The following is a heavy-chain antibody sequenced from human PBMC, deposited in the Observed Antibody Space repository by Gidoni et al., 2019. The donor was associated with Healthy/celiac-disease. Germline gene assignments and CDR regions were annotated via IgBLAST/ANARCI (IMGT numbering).Heavy chain of an antibody. CDR3: AREYVMVIGSGYYYYGMDV. Sequence: QVQLVQSGAEVKKPGSSVKVSCKASGGTFSSYAISWVRQAPGQGFEWMGGIIPIFGTANYAQKFQGRVTTTADESTSTAYMELSSLRSEDTAVYYCAREYVMVIGSGYYYYGMDVWGQGTTVTVSS. CDR1: GGTFSSYA. D-gene: IGHD2-8*01. CDR2: IIPIFGTA. J-gene: IGHJ6*02. V-gene: IGHV1-69*01.